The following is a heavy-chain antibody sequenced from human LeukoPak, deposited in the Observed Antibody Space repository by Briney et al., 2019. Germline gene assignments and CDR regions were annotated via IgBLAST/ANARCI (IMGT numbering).Heavy chain of an antibody. CDR3: ARVSIRLRFLEWLPDNWFDP. Sequence: SETLSLTCTVSGGSISSYYWSWIRQPPGKGLEWIGEINHSGSTNYNPSLKSRVTISVDTSKNQFSLKLSSVTAADTAVYYCARVSIRLRFLEWLPDNWFDPWGQGTLVTASS. CDR1: GGSISSYY. D-gene: IGHD3-3*01. V-gene: IGHV4-34*01. J-gene: IGHJ5*02. CDR2: INHSGST.